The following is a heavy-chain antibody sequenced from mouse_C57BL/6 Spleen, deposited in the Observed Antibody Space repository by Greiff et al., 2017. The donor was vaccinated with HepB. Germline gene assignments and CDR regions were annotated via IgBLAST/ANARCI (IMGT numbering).Heavy chain of an antibody. D-gene: IGHD2-1*01. CDR1: GYSITSGYY. J-gene: IGHJ2*01. Sequence: EVKLMESGPGLVKPSQSLSLTCSVTGYSITSGYYWNWIRQFPGNKLEWMGYISYDGSNNYNPSLKNRISITRDTSKNQFFLKLNSVTTEDTATYYCARYGNFYYFDYWGQGTTLTVSS. CDR2: ISYDGSN. CDR3: ARYGNFYYFDY. V-gene: IGHV3-6*01.